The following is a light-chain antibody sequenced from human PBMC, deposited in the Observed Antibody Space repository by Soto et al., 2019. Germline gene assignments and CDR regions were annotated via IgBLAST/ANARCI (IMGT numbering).Light chain of an antibody. Sequence: EIVFTQSPAPLSLSPGESATLSCRGSQSVSSNYLAWYQHKPGQAPRLLIYDASTRATGIPDRFSGSGSGTDFTLTISRLEPEDFAVYYCQQYGSSSITFGQGTRLEIK. CDR2: DAS. J-gene: IGKJ5*01. V-gene: IGKV3-20*01. CDR1: QSVSSNY. CDR3: QQYGSSSIT.